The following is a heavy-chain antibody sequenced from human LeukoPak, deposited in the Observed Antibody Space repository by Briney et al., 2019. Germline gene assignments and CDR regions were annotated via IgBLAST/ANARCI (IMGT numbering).Heavy chain of an antibody. D-gene: IGHD5-12*01. CDR3: ARHVRVKGGSKGVDY. V-gene: IGHV4-38-2*02. CDR1: GYSISSGYY. Sequence: SETLSLTCTVSGYSISSGYYWGWIRQPPGKGLEWIGEINHSGSTNYNPSLKSRVTISVDTSKNQFSLKLSSVTAADTAVYYCARHVRVKGGSKGVDYWGQGTLVTVSS. CDR2: INHSGST. J-gene: IGHJ4*02.